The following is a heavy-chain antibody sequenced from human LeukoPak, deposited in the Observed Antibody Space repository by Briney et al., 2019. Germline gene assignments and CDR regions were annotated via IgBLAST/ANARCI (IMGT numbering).Heavy chain of an antibody. J-gene: IGHJ4*02. CDR1: GFAFSSHA. V-gene: IGHV3-23*01. CDR2: ISGSGGST. CDR3: AKELGVGATRSGY. Sequence: GGSLRLSCAASGFAFSSHAMSWVRQAPGKGLEWVSAISGSGGSTYYADSVKGRFTIPRDNSKNTLYLQMNSLRAEDTAVYYCAKELGVGATRSGYWGQGTLVTVSS. D-gene: IGHD1-26*01.